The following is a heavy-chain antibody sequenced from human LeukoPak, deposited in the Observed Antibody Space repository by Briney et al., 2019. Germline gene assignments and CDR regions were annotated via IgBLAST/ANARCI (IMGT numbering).Heavy chain of an antibody. CDR2: FDPEDGET. V-gene: IGHV1-24*01. D-gene: IGHD6-13*01. CDR3: ATGLSGRSSSWPAGVGY. CDR1: GYTLTELS. Sequence: GASVKVTCNVSGYTLTELSMHWVRQAPGKGLEWMGGFDPEDGETIYAQKFQGRVTMTEDTSTDTAYMELSSLRSEDTAVYYCATGLSGRSSSWPAGVGYWGQGTLVTVSS. J-gene: IGHJ4*02.